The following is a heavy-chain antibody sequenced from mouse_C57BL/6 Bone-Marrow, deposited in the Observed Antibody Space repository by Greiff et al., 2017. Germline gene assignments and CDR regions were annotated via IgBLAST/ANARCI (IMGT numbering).Heavy chain of an antibody. V-gene: IGHV1-4*01. CDR2: INPSSGYT. J-gene: IGHJ2*01. CDR3: AKGDYFDD. Sequence: VQLQQSGAELARPGASVKMSCKASGYTFTSYTMHWVKQRPGQGLEWIGYINPSSGYTKYNQKFKDPAALTADKSSSAAYMQLSSLTSEDPAVYYCAKGDYFDDWDQGTTRTVSS. CDR1: GYTFTSYT.